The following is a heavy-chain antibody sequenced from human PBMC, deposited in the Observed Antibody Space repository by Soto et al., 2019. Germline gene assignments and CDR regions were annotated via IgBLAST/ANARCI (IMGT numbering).Heavy chain of an antibody. J-gene: IGHJ4*02. V-gene: IGHV3-11*01. Sequence: QVHLVESGGDLVKPGGSLRLSCVGSGFIFGDYAMGWIHQAPGKGLEWISYISLSGYVTYDADSVKGRFTFSRDNAKKSLYVDMTSLTAGDTAVYYCVRWWNGFDYWGQGTRVTVSS. CDR1: GFIFGDYA. D-gene: IGHD1-1*01. CDR2: ISLSGYVT. CDR3: VRWWNGFDY.